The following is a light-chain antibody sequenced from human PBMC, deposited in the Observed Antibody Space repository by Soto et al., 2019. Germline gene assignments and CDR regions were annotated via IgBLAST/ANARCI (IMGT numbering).Light chain of an antibody. Sequence: EIVLTQSPGTLSLSPGERATLSCRASQSVRSSNLAWYQQEPGQAPRLLIFGASSRATGIPDRFSGSGSGTDFTLTISGLEPEDFAVYYCQQDGSSLYTFGQGTKLEIK. CDR3: QQDGSSLYT. CDR2: GAS. V-gene: IGKV3-20*01. J-gene: IGKJ2*01. CDR1: QSVRSSN.